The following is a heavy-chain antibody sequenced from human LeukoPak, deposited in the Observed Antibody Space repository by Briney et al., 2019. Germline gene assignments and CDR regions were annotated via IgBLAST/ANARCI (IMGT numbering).Heavy chain of an antibody. Sequence: SETLSLTCTVSGGSISSYYWSWIRQPPGKGLEWIGYIYYTGSTNYNPSLKSRVIISLDTSKNQFSLKLSSVTAADTAVYYCARVSGSYYGNEYFQHWGQGTLVTVSS. D-gene: IGHD1-26*01. CDR3: ARVSGSYYGNEYFQH. CDR1: GGSISSYY. V-gene: IGHV4-59*01. J-gene: IGHJ1*01. CDR2: IYYTGST.